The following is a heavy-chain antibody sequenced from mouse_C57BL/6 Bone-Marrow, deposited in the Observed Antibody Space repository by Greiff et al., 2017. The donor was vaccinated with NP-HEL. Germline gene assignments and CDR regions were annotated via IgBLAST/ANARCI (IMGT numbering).Heavy chain of an antibody. J-gene: IGHJ3*01. CDR1: GYTFTSYW. CDR2: IDPSDSYT. Sequence: VQLQQPGAELVMPGASVKLSCKASGYTFTSYWMHWVKQRPGQGLEWIGEIDPSDSYTNYNQKFKGKSTLTVDKSSSTAYMQLSSLTSDDSSVYYCARGRFAYWGQGTLVTVSA. V-gene: IGHV1-69*01. CDR3: ARGRFAY.